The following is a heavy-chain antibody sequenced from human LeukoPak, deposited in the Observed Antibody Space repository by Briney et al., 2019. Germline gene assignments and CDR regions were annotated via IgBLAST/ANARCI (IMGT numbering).Heavy chain of an antibody. J-gene: IGHJ4*02. CDR1: GYTFTSYD. CDR3: ARRATSDY. V-gene: IGHV1-8*03. Sequence: GASVKVSCKASGYTFTSYDINWVPQATGQGLEWRGWMNPNSGNTGYAQKFQGRVTITRNTSISTAYLEMSSLRSEDTAVYCCARRATSDYWGQGTLVTVSS. CDR2: MNPNSGNT.